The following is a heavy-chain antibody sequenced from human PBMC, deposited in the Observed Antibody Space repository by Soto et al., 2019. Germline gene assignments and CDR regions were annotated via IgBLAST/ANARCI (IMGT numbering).Heavy chain of an antibody. CDR3: ARQVQGVAVGYYYYYYMDV. J-gene: IGHJ6*03. CDR1: GGTISNYF. V-gene: IGHV4-59*08. D-gene: IGHD6-19*01. CDR2: ISNSGGT. Sequence: SETLSLTCTVSGGTISNYFWSWVRQPPGKGLEWIAYISNSGGTNYNPSLKSRVTISVDTSNNQFSLRLSSVTAADTAVYYCARQVQGVAVGYYYYYYMDVWGKGTTVTVSS.